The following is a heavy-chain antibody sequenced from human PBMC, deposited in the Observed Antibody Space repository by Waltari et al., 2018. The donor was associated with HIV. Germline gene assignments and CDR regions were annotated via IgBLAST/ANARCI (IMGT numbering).Heavy chain of an antibody. Sequence: QVRLAESGGGVVQPGKSLTLSCAASGFTFDYNGMHWVEQVPGKGLQWLAMIWNDGSKKDYADSVKGRFFITRNKWTSRLELKMTSLRDDDTGVYYCARAYGRWSEIDAWGQGTLVIVSS. CDR1: GFTFDYNG. D-gene: IGHD6-13*01. V-gene: IGHV3-33*01. J-gene: IGHJ5*02. CDR2: IWNDGSKK. CDR3: ARAYGRWSEIDA.